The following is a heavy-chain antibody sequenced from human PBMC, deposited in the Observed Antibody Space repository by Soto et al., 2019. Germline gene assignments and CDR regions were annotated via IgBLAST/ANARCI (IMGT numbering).Heavy chain of an antibody. CDR3: ARVKGYSWLEY. J-gene: IGHJ4*02. CDR2: TYYRSKWYN. Sequence: PSHTLSLTCAISGNSVSSDSASLNFIKKSPSRGLDCLGRTYYRSKWYNDYAESVKSRITINPDTSKNQFSLHLSSVTTEDTAVYFCARVKGYSWLEYWGQGTLVTVSS. V-gene: IGHV6-1*01. D-gene: IGHD2-15*01. CDR1: GNSVSSDSAS.